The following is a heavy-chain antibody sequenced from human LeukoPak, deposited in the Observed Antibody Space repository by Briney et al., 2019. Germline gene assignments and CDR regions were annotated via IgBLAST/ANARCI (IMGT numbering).Heavy chain of an antibody. V-gene: IGHV4-61*02. CDR1: GGSISSGSYY. Sequence: SQTLSLTCTVSGGSISSGSYYWSWIRQPAGKGLEWIGRIYTSGSTNYNPSLKSRVTISVDTSKNQFSLKLNSVTAADTAVYYCARLVDVYYYDSSGIDWGQGTLVTVSS. D-gene: IGHD3-22*01. CDR3: ARLVDVYYYDSSGID. J-gene: IGHJ4*02. CDR2: IYTSGST.